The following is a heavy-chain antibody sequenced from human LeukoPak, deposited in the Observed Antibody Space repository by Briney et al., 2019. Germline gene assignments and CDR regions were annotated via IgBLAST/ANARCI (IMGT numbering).Heavy chain of an antibody. J-gene: IGHJ1*01. CDR2: INPNSGGT. CDR1: GYTFTGYY. D-gene: IGHD6-19*01. CDR3: ARDGYSSGWYRDEYFQH. V-gene: IGHV1-2*02. Sequence: ASVKVSCKASGYTFTGYYMHWVRQAPGQGLEWMGWINPNSGGTNYAQKFQGRVTMTRDTSISTAYMELSRLRSDDTAVYYCARDGYSSGWYRDEYFQHWARAPWSPSPQ.